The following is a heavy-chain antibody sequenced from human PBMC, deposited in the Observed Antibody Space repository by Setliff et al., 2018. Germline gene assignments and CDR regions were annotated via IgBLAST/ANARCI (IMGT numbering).Heavy chain of an antibody. D-gene: IGHD3-22*01. V-gene: IGHV7-4-1*02. CDR1: GYTFTTYT. CDR2: INTNTGNP. CDR3: TRHGSFYSDSSGYYYGTDSYYYMDV. Sequence: ASVKVSCKASGYTFTTYTMNWVRQAPGQGLEWMGWINTNTGNPTYAQGFTGRFVFSLDTSVSTAYLQISSLKAEDTAVYYCTRHGSFYSDSSGYYYGTDSYYYMDVWGKGTTVTV. J-gene: IGHJ6*03.